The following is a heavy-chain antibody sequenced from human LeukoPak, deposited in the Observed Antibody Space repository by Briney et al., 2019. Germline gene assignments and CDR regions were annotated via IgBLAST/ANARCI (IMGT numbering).Heavy chain of an antibody. CDR1: GGSISSYY. V-gene: IGHV4-59*08. CDR3: ARVRYGFGELQY. Sequence: PSETLSLTCTVSGGSISSYYWSWIRQPPGKGLEWIGYIYYSGSTNYNPSLKSRVTISVDTSKKQFSLKLSSVTAADTAVYYCARVRYGFGELQYWGQGTLVTVSS. J-gene: IGHJ4*02. D-gene: IGHD3-10*01. CDR2: IYYSGST.